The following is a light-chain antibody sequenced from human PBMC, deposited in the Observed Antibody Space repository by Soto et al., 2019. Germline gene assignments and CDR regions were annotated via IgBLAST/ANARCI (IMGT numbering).Light chain of an antibody. V-gene: IGKV4-1*01. CDR1: QSILYNSNNKNY. CDR2: WAS. Sequence: DIVMTQSPDSLAVSLGERATINCKSSQSILYNSNNKNYLAWYQQKSGQPPKLLFYWASTRESGVPDWFGGSGSGTDFTLTISSLQAEDVAVYYCLQYYNSPYTFGQGTKLEMK. CDR3: LQYYNSPYT. J-gene: IGKJ2*01.